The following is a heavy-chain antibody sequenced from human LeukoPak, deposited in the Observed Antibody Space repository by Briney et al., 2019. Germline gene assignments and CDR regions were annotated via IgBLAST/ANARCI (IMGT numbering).Heavy chain of an antibody. CDR3: AKDQYYDSRSSGAFDI. CDR1: GFTFSSYA. V-gene: IGHV3-23*01. J-gene: IGHJ3*02. D-gene: IGHD3-22*01. CDR2: ISGSGGST. Sequence: PGGSLRLSCAASGFTFSSYAMSWVRQAPGKGLEWVSAISGSGGSTYYADSVKGRFTIYRDNSKNTLYLQMSSLRDEDTAVYYCAKDQYYDSRSSGAFDIWGQGTMVTVSS.